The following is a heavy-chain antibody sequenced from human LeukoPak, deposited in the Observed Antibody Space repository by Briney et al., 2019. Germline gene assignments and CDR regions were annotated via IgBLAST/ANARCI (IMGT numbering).Heavy chain of an antibody. Sequence: SETLSLTCTVSGGSISSYYWSWIRQPPGKGLEWIGYIYYSGSTNYNPSLKSRVTISVDTSKNQFSLKLSSVTAADTAVYYGATVNPRTAAGLFWGQGTLVTVSS. D-gene: IGHD6-13*01. V-gene: IGHV4-59*01. CDR1: GGSISSYY. CDR2: IYYSGST. J-gene: IGHJ4*02. CDR3: ATVNPRTAAGLF.